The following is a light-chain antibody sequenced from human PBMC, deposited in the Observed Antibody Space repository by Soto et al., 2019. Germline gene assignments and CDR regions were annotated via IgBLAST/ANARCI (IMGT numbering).Light chain of an antibody. CDR3: QQYATPPET. Sequence: EIVLTQSPGTLSLSPGERATLSCRASQSVNSNCLAWYQQKPGQAPRLLIYGASSRATGIPDRFGGSGSGTDFTLTISRLEPEDCAVYYCQQYATPPETFGQGTKVEIK. J-gene: IGKJ1*01. CDR2: GAS. CDR1: QSVNSNC. V-gene: IGKV3-20*01.